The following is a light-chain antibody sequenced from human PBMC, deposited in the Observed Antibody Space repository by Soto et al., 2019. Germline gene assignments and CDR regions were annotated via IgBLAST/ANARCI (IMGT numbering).Light chain of an antibody. V-gene: IGLV2-23*01. CDR3: CSYAGSSTSYV. J-gene: IGLJ1*01. CDR2: EGS. CDR1: SSDVGSYNL. Sequence: QSALTQPASVSGSPGQSITISCTGTSSDVGSYNLVSWYQQHPGKAPKLMIYEGSKRPPGVSNRFSGSKSGNTASLTISGLQAEDEADYYCCSYAGSSTSYVFGTGTKLTVL.